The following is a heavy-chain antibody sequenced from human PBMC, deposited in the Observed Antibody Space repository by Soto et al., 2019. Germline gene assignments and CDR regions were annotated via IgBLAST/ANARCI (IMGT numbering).Heavy chain of an antibody. CDR2: IIPIFGTA. Sequence: QVQLVQSGAEVKKPGSSVKVSCKASGGTFSSYAISWVRQAPGQGLEWMGGIIPIFGTANYAQKFQGRVTITADESTSTAFIEVSRLRSEDTAGYFLGKGVGFRDGYTYYFDYWGQGTLVTVSS. CDR1: GGTFSSYA. J-gene: IGHJ4*02. D-gene: IGHD5-12*01. V-gene: IGHV1-69*01. CDR3: GKGVGFRDGYTYYFDY.